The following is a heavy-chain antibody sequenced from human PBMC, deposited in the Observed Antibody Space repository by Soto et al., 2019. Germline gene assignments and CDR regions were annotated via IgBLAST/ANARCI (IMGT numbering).Heavy chain of an antibody. D-gene: IGHD6-19*01. V-gene: IGHV1-69*13. CDR1: GGTFSSYA. CDR2: LIPIFGIP. J-gene: IGHJ6*04. Sequence: SVKVSCKASGGTFSSYAISWVRQAPGQGLEWMGGLIPIFGIPNYAQKFQGRVTITADESTSTSYMELSSLRSEDTAVYYRARDQERDGSGWHNYYYSMDVWGKGTTVTVSS. CDR3: ARDQERDGSGWHNYYYSMDV.